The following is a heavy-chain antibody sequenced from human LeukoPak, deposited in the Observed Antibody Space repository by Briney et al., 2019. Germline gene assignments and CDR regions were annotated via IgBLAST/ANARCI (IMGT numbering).Heavy chain of an antibody. CDR3: ARPAGGSFDI. V-gene: IGHV3-53*01. Sequence: GGSLRPSCAASGFAVSTNYMSWVRQAPGKGLEWVSVIYTGDTTYYADSVKGRFTISRDNSKNTLYLQTNSLRAEDTAVYYCARPAGGSFDIWGQGTLVTVSS. CDR1: GFAVSTNY. J-gene: IGHJ3*02. D-gene: IGHD1-26*01. CDR2: IYTGDTT.